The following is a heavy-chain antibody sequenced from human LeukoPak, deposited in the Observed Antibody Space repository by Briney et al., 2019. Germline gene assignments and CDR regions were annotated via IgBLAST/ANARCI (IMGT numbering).Heavy chain of an antibody. CDR3: ATKVAGTTHFSY. Sequence: GGSLRLSCAAFGFTISSYEMNWVRQAPGKGLGWVSYISSSGITIYYADSVKGRFTISRDNAKNSLYLQMNSLRAEDTAVYYCATKVAGTTHFSYWGQGTLVTVSS. CDR1: GFTISSYE. J-gene: IGHJ4*02. D-gene: IGHD6-19*01. CDR2: ISSSGITI. V-gene: IGHV3-48*03.